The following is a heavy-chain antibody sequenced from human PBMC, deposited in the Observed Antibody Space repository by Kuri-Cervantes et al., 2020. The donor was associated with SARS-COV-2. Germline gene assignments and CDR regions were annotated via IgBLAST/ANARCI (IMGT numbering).Heavy chain of an antibody. CDR3: ARSAAYYGTVDWYFDL. D-gene: IGHD3-10*01. Sequence: SVKVSCKASGYTFTGYYMHWVRQAPGQGLEWRGGIIPIFGIANYAQKFQGRVTITADKSTSTAYMELSSLRSEDTAVYYCARSAAYYGTVDWYFDLWGRGTLVTVSS. J-gene: IGHJ2*01. CDR2: IIPIFGIA. CDR1: GYTFTGYY. V-gene: IGHV1-69*10.